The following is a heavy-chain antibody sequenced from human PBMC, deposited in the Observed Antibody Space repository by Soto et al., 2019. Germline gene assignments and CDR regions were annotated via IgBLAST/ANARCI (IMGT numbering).Heavy chain of an antibody. V-gene: IGHV1-2*02. D-gene: IGHD3-3*01. Sequence: ASVKVSCKASGYTFTGYYMHWVRQAPGQGLEWMGWINPNSGGTNYAQKFQGRVTMTRDTPXSAAYMELSRLRSDDTAVYYCARGFGVVTYDYWGQGTLVTVYS. CDR3: ARGFGVVTYDY. CDR1: GYTFTGYY. CDR2: INPNSGGT. J-gene: IGHJ4*02.